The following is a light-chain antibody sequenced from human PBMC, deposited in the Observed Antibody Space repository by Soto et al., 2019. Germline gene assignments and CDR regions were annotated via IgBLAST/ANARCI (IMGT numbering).Light chain of an antibody. J-gene: IGLJ1*01. CDR2: DVT. Sequence: TQHRSLSGSPGHSVTISCTRTSSDVGVSRSVSWYQQHPGKAPKLIISDVTKRPSGVPYRFSGSKSGNTASLTISGLQAADEADYYCCSYEGRFLFGTGTKVT. CDR3: CSYEGRFL. CDR1: SSDVGVSRS. V-gene: IGLV2-11*01.